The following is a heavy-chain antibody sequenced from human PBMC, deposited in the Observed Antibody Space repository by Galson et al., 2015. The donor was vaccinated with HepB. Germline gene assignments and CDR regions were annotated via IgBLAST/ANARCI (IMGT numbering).Heavy chain of an antibody. V-gene: IGHV3-33*01. Sequence: SLRLSCAASGFTFSNYGMHWVRQAPGKGLEWVALIWKDGTNKYYADSVRGRFSISRDNSKNVLYLQMSSLRDEDTAIYFCAREDGNAFILSFEVWGQGGRVTFSS. D-gene: IGHD3-9*01. CDR2: IWKDGTNK. CDR3: AREDGNAFILSFEV. J-gene: IGHJ4*02. CDR1: GFTFSNYG.